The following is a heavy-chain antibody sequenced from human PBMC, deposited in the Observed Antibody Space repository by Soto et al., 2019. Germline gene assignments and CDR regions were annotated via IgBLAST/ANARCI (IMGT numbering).Heavy chain of an antibody. CDR3: AGSGPPVHFWSGYNNWFDP. V-gene: IGHV4-59*01. CDR1: GGSISSYY. Sequence: SETLSLTCTVSGGSISSYYWSWIRQPPGKGLEWIGYIYYSGSTNYNPSLKSRVTISVDTSKNQFSLKLSSVTAADTAVYYCAGSGPPVHFWSGYNNWFDPWGQGTLVTVSS. J-gene: IGHJ5*02. CDR2: IYYSGST. D-gene: IGHD3-3*02.